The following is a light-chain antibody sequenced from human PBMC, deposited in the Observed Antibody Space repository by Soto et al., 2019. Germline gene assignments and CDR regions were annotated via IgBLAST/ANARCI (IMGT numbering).Light chain of an antibody. CDR3: QQYNTYQGT. CDR2: DAS. V-gene: IGKV1-5*01. J-gene: IGKJ1*01. CDR1: QNIDKW. Sequence: DIQMTQSPSTLSASVVDRVSITCLASQNIDKWLAWYQQKPQKAPKLLIFDASTLESGVPSRFSGSGSGTEFTLTISSLQPDDFATYYCQQYNTYQGTFGPGTKVDIK.